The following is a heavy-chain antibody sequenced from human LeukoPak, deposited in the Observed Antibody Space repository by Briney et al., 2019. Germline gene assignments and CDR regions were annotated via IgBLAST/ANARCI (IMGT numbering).Heavy chain of an antibody. CDR1: GFTVSSNY. J-gene: IGHJ6*02. V-gene: IGHV3-66*01. CDR3: AREGRYFDWLYAPTPYYYYYGMDV. D-gene: IGHD3-9*01. Sequence: GGSLRLSCAASGFTVSSNYMSWVRQAPGKGLEWVSVIYSGGSTYYADSVKGRFTISRDNSKNTLYLQMNSLRAEDTAVYYCAREGRYFDWLYAPTPYYYYYGMDVWGQGTTVTVSS. CDR2: IYSGGST.